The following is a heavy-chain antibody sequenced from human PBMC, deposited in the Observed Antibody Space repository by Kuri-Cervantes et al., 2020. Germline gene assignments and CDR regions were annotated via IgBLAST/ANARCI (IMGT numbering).Heavy chain of an antibody. D-gene: IGHD3-9*01. CDR1: GYTFTSYD. J-gene: IGHJ3*02. CDR3: ATDPDWGPSHDAFDI. Sequence: ASVKVSCKASGYTFTSYDINWVRQATGKGLEWMGGFDPEDGETIYAQKFQGRVTMTEDTSTDTAYMELSSLRSEDTAVYYCATDPDWGPSHDAFDIWGQGTMVTVSS. CDR2: FDPEDGET. V-gene: IGHV1-24*01.